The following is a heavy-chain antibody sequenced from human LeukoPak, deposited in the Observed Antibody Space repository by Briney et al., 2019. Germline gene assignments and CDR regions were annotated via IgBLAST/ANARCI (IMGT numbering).Heavy chain of an antibody. D-gene: IGHD3-10*01. V-gene: IGHV3-23*01. CDR3: AKYPTYYYGSGSFDY. Sequence: GGSLRLSCAASGFTFSSYGMSWVRQAPGKGLEWVSAISGSGGSTYYADSVKGRFTISRDNSKNTLYLQMNSLRAEDTAVYYCAKYPTYYYGSGSFDYWGQGTLVTVSS. CDR1: GFTFSSYG. J-gene: IGHJ4*02. CDR2: ISGSGGST.